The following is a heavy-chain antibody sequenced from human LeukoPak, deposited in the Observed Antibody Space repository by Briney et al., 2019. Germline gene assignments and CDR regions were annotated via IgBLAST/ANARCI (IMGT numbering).Heavy chain of an antibody. CDR3: ARVPDSSGYTDAFDI. V-gene: IGHV1-2*02. CDR1: GYTFTSYY. CDR2: INPNSGGT. Sequence: ASVKVSCKASGYTFTSYYMHWVRQAPGQGLEWMGWINPNSGGTNYAQKFQGRVTMTRDTSISTAYMELSRLRSDDTAVYYCARVPDSSGYTDAFDIWGQGTMVTVSS. D-gene: IGHD3-22*01. J-gene: IGHJ3*02.